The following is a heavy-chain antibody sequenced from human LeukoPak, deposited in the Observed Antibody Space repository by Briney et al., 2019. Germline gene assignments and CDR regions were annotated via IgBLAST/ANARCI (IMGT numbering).Heavy chain of an antibody. J-gene: IGHJ4*02. Sequence: ASVKVSCKTSGYTFTNYGTNWVRQAPGQGLEWMGWISAYNGNTNYAQRFQGRVTMTTDTSTSTAYMDLRSLRSDDTAVYYCARDPRTEDGYNLRGFDYWGQGTLVTVSS. CDR1: GYTFTNYG. CDR3: ARDPRTEDGYNLRGFDY. V-gene: IGHV1-18*01. D-gene: IGHD5-24*01. CDR2: ISAYNGNT.